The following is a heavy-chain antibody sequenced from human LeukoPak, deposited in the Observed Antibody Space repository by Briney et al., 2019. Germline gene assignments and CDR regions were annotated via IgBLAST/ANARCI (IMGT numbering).Heavy chain of an antibody. D-gene: IGHD1-26*01. CDR3: ATPQPGGSYCLDY. CDR2: FDPEDGET. Sequence: ASVKVSCKVSGYTLTELSMHWVRQAPGKGLERMGGFDPEDGETIYAQKFQGRVTMTEDTSTDTAYMELSSLRSEDTAVYYCATPQPGGSYCLDYWGQGTLVTVSS. CDR1: GYTLTELS. V-gene: IGHV1-24*01. J-gene: IGHJ4*02.